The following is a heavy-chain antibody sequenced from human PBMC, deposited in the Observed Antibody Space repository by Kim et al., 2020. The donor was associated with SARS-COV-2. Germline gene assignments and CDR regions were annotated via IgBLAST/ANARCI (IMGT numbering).Heavy chain of an antibody. CDR2: SYT. V-gene: IGHV3-11*03. Sequence: SYTHYSSDLKGRFNFSRDNAKDSLYLQMSGLRAEDTAVYYCARSTHGMDVWGQGTTVTVSS. CDR3: ARSTHGMDV. J-gene: IGHJ6*02.